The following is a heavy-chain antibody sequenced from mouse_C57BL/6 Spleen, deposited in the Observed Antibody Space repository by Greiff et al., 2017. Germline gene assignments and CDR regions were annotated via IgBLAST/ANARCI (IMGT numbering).Heavy chain of an antibody. CDR1: GFSLTSYG. CDR3: ASSFYGSSHYYAMDY. J-gene: IGHJ4*01. D-gene: IGHD1-1*01. V-gene: IGHV2-2*01. Sequence: QVHVKQSGPGLVQPSQSLSITCTVSGFSLTSYGVHWVRQSPGKGLEWLGVIWSGGSTDYNAAFISRLSISKDNSKSQVFFKMNSLQADDTAIYYCASSFYGSSHYYAMDYWGQGTSVTVSS. CDR2: IWSGGST.